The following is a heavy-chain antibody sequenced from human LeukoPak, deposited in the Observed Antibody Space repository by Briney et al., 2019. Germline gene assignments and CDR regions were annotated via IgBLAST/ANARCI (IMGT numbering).Heavy chain of an antibody. CDR2: INPSSGGT. CDR1: GYTFSDYY. Sequence: ASVKVSCKASGYTFSDYYMHWVRQAPGQGLEWMGWINPSSGGTNYAQKFQGRVTMTRDTSISTAYIELSSLRSDDTAIYYCARDSSSGWDSFDYWGQGTLVTVSS. D-gene: IGHD6-19*01. J-gene: IGHJ4*02. CDR3: ARDSSSGWDSFDY. V-gene: IGHV1-2*02.